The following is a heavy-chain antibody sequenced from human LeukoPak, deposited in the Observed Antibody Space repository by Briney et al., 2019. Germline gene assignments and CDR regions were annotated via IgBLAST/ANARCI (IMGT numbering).Heavy chain of an antibody. CDR2: INPNSGGT. Sequence: ASVKVSCKASGYTFTGYYMHWVRQAPGQGLEWMGWINPNSGGTNYAQKFQGRVTMTRDTSISTAYMELSRLRSDDTAVYYCARVGWFGELWDYFDYWGQGTLVTVSS. CDR3: ARVGWFGELWDYFDY. V-gene: IGHV1-2*02. J-gene: IGHJ4*02. CDR1: GYTFTGYY. D-gene: IGHD3-10*01.